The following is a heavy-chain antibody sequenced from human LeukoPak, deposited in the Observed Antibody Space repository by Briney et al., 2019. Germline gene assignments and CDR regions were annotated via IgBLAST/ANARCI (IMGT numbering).Heavy chain of an antibody. CDR3: VRDSSGWYRWFDP. CDR2: IYYSGST. V-gene: IGHV4-59*01. J-gene: IGHJ5*02. Sequence: WSWIRQPPGKGLEWIGYIYYSGSTNYNPSLKSRVTISVDTSKNQFSLKLSSVTAADTAVYYCVRDSSGWYRWFDPWGQGTLVTVSS. D-gene: IGHD6-19*01.